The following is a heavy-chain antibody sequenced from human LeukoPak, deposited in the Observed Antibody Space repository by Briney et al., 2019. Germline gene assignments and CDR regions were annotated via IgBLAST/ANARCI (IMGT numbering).Heavy chain of an antibody. CDR1: VFTFDDYG. D-gene: IGHD3-10*01. Sequence: PGGSLRLSCAASVFTFDDYGMSWVRQAPGKGLEWVSGINWNGGSTGYADSVKGRFTISRDNAKNSLYLQMNSLRAEDTALYYCARERIRYYGSGSYNAFDIWGQGTRVTVSS. V-gene: IGHV3-20*04. CDR3: ARERIRYYGSGSYNAFDI. CDR2: INWNGGST. J-gene: IGHJ3*02.